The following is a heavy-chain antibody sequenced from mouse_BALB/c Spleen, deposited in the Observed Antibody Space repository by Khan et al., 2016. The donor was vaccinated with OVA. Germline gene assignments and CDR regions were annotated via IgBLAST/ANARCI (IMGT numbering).Heavy chain of an antibody. J-gene: IGHJ2*01. V-gene: IGHV1-7*01. CDR2: INPTSGYT. CDR1: GYTFTTYW. CDR3: TRDRIDY. Sequence: VQLQESGAELAKPGASVKMSCKASGYTFTTYWMHWVKQRPGQGLEWMGYINPTSGYTDYNERFKDKATLSADESSRTAYMQLSSLTSEDSAVYYCTRDRIDYWGQGTTLTVSS.